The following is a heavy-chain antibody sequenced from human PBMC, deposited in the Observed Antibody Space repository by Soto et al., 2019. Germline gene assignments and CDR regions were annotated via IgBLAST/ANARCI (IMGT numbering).Heavy chain of an antibody. CDR1: GYSFTSYW. CDR2: IYPVDSDT. CDR3: ARTSAAGKYYYGMDV. J-gene: IGHJ6*02. D-gene: IGHD6-13*01. V-gene: IGHV5-51*01. Sequence: GESLKISCKGSGYSFTSYWIGWVRQMPGKGLEWMGIIYPVDSDTRYSPSFQGQVTISADKSINTAYLQWSSLKASDTAMYYCARTSAAGKYYYGMDVWGQGTTVTVSS.